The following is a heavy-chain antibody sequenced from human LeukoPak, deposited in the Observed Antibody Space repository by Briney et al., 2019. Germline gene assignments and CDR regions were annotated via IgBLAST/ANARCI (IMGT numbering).Heavy chain of an antibody. Sequence: GGFLRLSCAASGFTFSSDSMNWGRPAPGEGLGWVSSISSSSSYIYYADSVRVRFTISRDNAKYSLYLQMNSLRAEDTAVYYCARETYYYDSSGYKGGIYYFDYWGQGTLVTVSS. D-gene: IGHD3-22*01. CDR2: ISSSSSYI. CDR3: ARETYYYDSSGYKGGIYYFDY. CDR1: GFTFSSDS. J-gene: IGHJ4*02. V-gene: IGHV3-21*01.